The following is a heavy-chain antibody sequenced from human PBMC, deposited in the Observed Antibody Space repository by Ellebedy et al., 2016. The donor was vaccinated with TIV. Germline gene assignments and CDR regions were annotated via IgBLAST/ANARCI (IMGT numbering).Heavy chain of an antibody. D-gene: IGHD6-13*01. CDR2: ISGSGGST. Sequence: LSLTCSASGFTFSSYAMSWVRQAPGKGLEWVSAISGSGGSTYYADSVKGRFTISRDNSKNTLYLQMNSLRAEDTAVYYCAKVKAAAGTAFDYWGQGTLVTVSS. CDR1: GFTFSSYA. J-gene: IGHJ4*02. CDR3: AKVKAAAGTAFDY. V-gene: IGHV3-23*01.